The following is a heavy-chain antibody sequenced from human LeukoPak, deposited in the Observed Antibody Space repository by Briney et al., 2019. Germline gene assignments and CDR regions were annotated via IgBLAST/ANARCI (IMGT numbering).Heavy chain of an antibody. CDR3: ARDGIVGATFAY. CDR2: ISSSSSYI. CDR1: GFTFSSYS. V-gene: IGHV3-21*01. Sequence: GGSLRLSCAASGFTFSSYSMNWVRQAPGKGLEWVSSISSSSSYIYYADSVKGRFTISRDNAKNPLYLQMNSLRAEDTAVYYCARDGIVGATFAYWGQGTLVTVSS. D-gene: IGHD1-26*01. J-gene: IGHJ4*02.